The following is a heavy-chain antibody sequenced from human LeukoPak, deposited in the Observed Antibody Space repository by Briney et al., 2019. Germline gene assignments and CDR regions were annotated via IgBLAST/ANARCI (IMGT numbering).Heavy chain of an antibody. V-gene: IGHV4-59*01. Sequence: SETLSLTCTASGGSISSYYWSWIRQPPGKGLEWIGYIYYSGSTNYNPSLKSRVTISVDTSKNQFSLKLSSVTAADTAVYYCARAPPPIGLYSSSWRAYYYYGMDVWGQGTTVTVSS. CDR3: ARAPPPIGLYSSSWRAYYYYGMDV. CDR2: IYYSGST. J-gene: IGHJ6*02. D-gene: IGHD6-13*01. CDR1: GGSISSYY.